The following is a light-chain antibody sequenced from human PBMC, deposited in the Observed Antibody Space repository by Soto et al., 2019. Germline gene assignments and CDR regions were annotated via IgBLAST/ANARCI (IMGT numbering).Light chain of an antibody. CDR2: DVV. J-gene: IGLJ1*01. CDR3: SSYTSTMTNV. CDR1: SSDVGGFNS. Sequence: SVLPQAASVSVSPGQSITISCTGTSSDVGGFNSVSWYQLRPGTAPKLILYDVVDRPSGVSYRFSGSKSGNTASLTISGLQAADEADYFCSSYTSTMTNVFGSGTKVTVL. V-gene: IGLV2-14*03.